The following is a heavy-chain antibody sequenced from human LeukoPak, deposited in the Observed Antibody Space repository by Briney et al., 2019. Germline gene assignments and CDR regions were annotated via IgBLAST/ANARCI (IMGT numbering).Heavy chain of an antibody. CDR3: ARVDIAVVPSTTFDY. CDR1: GGSISSSNYY. CDR2: IYYSGNT. D-gene: IGHD2-2*01. J-gene: IGHJ4*02. V-gene: IGHV4-39*01. Sequence: SETLSLTCTVSGGSISSSNYYWGGIRQPPGKRLEWIGSIYYSGNTYYNPSLKSRVTISVDTSKNQFSLKLSSVTAADTAVYYCARVDIAVVPSTTFDYWGQGTLVTVSS.